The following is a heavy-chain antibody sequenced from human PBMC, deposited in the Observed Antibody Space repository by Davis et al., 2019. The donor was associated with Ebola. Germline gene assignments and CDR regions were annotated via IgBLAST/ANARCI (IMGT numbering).Heavy chain of an antibody. CDR3: ARSSSSWYIDY. V-gene: IGHV1-69*13. CDR2: IIPIFGTA. CDR1: GYTFTGHY. D-gene: IGHD6-13*01. Sequence: SVNVSCKASGYTFTGHYMHWVRQAPGQGLEWMGGIIPIFGTANYAQKFQGRVTITADESTSTAYMELSSLRSEDTAVYYCARSSSSWYIDYWGQGTLVTVSS. J-gene: IGHJ4*02.